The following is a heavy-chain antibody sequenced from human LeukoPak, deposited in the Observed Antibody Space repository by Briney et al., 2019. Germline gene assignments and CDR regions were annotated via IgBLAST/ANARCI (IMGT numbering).Heavy chain of an antibody. CDR3: ARDSGAAAGLFDY. Sequence: GGSLRLSCAASGFTFSSYSMNWVRQAPGKGLEWVSYISSSSSTIYYADSVKGRFTISRDNAKNSLYLQMNSLRAEDTAVYYCARDSGAAAGLFDYWGQGTLVTVSP. V-gene: IGHV3-48*04. J-gene: IGHJ4*02. D-gene: IGHD6-13*01. CDR2: ISSSSSTI. CDR1: GFTFSSYS.